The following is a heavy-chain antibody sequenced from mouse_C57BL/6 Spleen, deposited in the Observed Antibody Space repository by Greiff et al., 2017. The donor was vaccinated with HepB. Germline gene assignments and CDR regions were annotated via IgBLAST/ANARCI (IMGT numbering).Heavy chain of an antibody. CDR3: ARSRSYGYFDV. CDR2: INPNNGGT. J-gene: IGHJ1*03. Sequence: EVQLQQSGPELVKPGASVKISCKASGYTFTDYYMNWVKQSHGKSLEWIGDINPNNGGTSYNQKFKGKATLTVDKSSSTAYMELRSLTSEDSAVYYCARSRSYGYFDVWGTGTTVTVSS. CDR1: GYTFTDYY. V-gene: IGHV1-26*01.